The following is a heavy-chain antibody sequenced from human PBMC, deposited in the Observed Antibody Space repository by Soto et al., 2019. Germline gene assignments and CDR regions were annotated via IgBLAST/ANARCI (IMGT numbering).Heavy chain of an antibody. Sequence: GGSLRLSCAASGSTFSSYAMHWVRQAPGKGLEWVAVISYDGSNKYYADSVKGRFTISRDNSKNTLYLQMNSLRAEDTAVYYCASSILQTGTTSGPFDYWGQVTLVTVSS. V-gene: IGHV3-30-3*01. CDR3: ASSILQTGTTSGPFDY. D-gene: IGHD1-7*01. J-gene: IGHJ4*02. CDR2: ISYDGSNK. CDR1: GSTFSSYA.